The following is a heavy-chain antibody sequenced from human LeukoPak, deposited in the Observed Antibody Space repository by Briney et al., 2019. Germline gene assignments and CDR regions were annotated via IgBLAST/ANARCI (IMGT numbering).Heavy chain of an antibody. D-gene: IGHD2-2*01. J-gene: IGHJ4*02. CDR3: ARGVSRSSISPHLY. CDR2: ISSNSAYL. V-gene: IGHV3-21*01. Sequence: GGSLRLSCAASGFTFRSYTMNWVRQAPGRGLEWVSSISSNSAYLYYADPLRGRFTISRDNAKNSLYLQMNSLRDEDTAVYYCARGVSRSSISPHLYWGQGTLVTVSS. CDR1: GFTFRSYT.